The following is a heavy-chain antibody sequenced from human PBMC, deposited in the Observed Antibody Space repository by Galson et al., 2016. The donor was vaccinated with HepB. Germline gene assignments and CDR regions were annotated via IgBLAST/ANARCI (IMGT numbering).Heavy chain of an antibody. CDR3: AKDLLSDYVWGSYRFQD. CDR2: IGGSGDNT. CDR1: ELSFSTYA. Sequence: SLRLSCAVSELSFSTYAMSWVRQAPGKGLVWVSTIGGSGDNTYYADSVKGRFTISRDNSMNTLYLQMNSLRAEDTAVYYCAKDLLSDYVWGSYRFQDWGQGAPVTVSS. V-gene: IGHV3-23*01. D-gene: IGHD3-16*02. J-gene: IGHJ4*02.